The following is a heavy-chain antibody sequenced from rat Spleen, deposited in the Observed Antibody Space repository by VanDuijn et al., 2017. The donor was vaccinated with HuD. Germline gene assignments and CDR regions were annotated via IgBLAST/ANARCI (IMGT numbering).Heavy chain of an antibody. Sequence: EVQLVESGGGLVQPGGSLKLSCVASGFTFNNYWMTWIRQAPGKGLEWVASITNASGRTYYPDSVKGRFTISRDNAKSTLYLQMNSLRSEDTATYYCARRDYDGSYYYRYWGQGVMVTVSS. D-gene: IGHD1-12*02. CDR3: ARRDYDGSYYYRY. CDR2: ITNASGRT. J-gene: IGHJ2*01. V-gene: IGHV5-31*01. CDR1: GFTFNNYW.